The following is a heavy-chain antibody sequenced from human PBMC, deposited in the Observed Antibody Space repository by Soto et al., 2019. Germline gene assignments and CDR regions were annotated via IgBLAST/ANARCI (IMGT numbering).Heavy chain of an antibody. V-gene: IGHV1-3*01. J-gene: IGHJ6*02. Sequence: ASVKVSCKASGYTFTSYGIHWVRQAPGQRLEWTGWINAGNGNTKYSEKFQGRVTITRDTSASTAYLELSSLRVEDTAVYYCTRGPPGGYGMDVWGQGTTVTVSS. D-gene: IGHD3-16*01. CDR1: GYTFTSYG. CDR3: TRGPPGGYGMDV. CDR2: INAGNGNT.